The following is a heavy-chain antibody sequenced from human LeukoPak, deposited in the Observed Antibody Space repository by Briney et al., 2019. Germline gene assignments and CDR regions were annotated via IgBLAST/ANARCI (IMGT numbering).Heavy chain of an antibody. V-gene: IGHV7-4-1*02. CDR1: GYTFTSYA. J-gene: IGHJ4*02. CDR2: INTNTGNP. D-gene: IGHD6-19*01. Sequence: ASVKVSCKASGYTFTSYAMNWVRQAPGQGLEWMGWINTNTGNPTYAQGFPGRFVFSLDTSVSTTYLQISSLKAEDNAVYYCARDWIPVAGTGIGYWGQGTLVTVSS. CDR3: ARDWIPVAGTGIGY.